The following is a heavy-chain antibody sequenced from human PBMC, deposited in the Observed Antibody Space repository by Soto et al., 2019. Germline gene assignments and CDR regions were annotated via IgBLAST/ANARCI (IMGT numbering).Heavy chain of an antibody. CDR2: IIPIFGTA. Sequence: QVQLVQSGAEVKKPGSSVKVSCKASGGTFSSYAISWVRQAPGQGLEWMGGIIPIFGTANYAHKFQGRVTITADETTRTAYMELSSVRSEDTAVYYCASHRLRGGEGIWGQGTLVTVSS. CDR3: ASHRLRGGEGI. CDR1: GGTFSSYA. D-gene: IGHD3-16*01. V-gene: IGHV1-69*01. J-gene: IGHJ4*02.